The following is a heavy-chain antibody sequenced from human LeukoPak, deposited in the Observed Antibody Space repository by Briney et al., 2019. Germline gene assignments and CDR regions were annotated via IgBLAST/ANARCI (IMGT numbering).Heavy chain of an antibody. J-gene: IGHJ5*02. Sequence: SETLSLTCSVSGGSISSYYWSWIRQPAGKGLEWIGRIYTSGSTSYNPSLKSRVTLSVDKSKNQFSLKLSSVTAADTAVYYCARAYDFWSGYPNWFDPWGQGTLVTVSS. CDR3: ARAYDFWSGYPNWFDP. CDR1: GGSISSYY. D-gene: IGHD3-3*01. V-gene: IGHV4-4*07. CDR2: IYTSGST.